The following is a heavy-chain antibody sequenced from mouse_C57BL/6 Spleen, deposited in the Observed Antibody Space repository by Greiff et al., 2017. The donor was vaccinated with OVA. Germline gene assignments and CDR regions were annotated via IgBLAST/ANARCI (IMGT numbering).Heavy chain of an antibody. CDR1: GFTFSDFY. CDR2: SRNKANDYTT. D-gene: IGHD2-4*01. CDR3: AREGDYKYLDV. V-gene: IGHV7-1*01. Sequence: EVKLMESGGGLVQSGRSLRLSCATSGFTFSDFYMEWVRQAPGKGLEWIAASRNKANDYTTEYSASVKGRFIVSRDTSQSILYLQMNALRAEDTAIYYCAREGDYKYLDVWGTGTTVTVSS. J-gene: IGHJ1*03.